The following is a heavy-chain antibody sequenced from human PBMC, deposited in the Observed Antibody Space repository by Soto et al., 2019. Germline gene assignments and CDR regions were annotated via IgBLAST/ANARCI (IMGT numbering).Heavy chain of an antibody. D-gene: IGHD3-9*01. CDR2: IVHSGDT. V-gene: IGHV4-30-4*01. CDR3: ARQFCIGVSCLNWFDT. J-gene: IGHJ5*02. Sequence: QVRLQESGPGLVKPSQTLSLTCNVSGVSISSGYSYWSWIRQPPGRGLEWLGYIVHSGDTHSSPSLKSRITMSVDTSQNHISLKLTSVTAADTAIYDCARQFCIGVSCLNWFDTWGQGTLVTVS. CDR1: GVSISSGYSY.